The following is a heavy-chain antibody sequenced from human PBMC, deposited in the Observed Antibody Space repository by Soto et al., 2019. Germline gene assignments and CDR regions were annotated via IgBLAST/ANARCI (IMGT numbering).Heavy chain of an antibody. CDR2: ISGSSDYM. CDR3: ARERSPGWFYFDY. V-gene: IGHV3-21*01. D-gene: IGHD6-19*01. Sequence: VGSLRLSCAASGFTFSTYTMNWVRQAPGRGPEWVASISGSSDYMYYSDSVKGRFTISRDNTRNSLYLQMSSLRVEDTAIYYCARERSPGWFYFDYSGRGALVTVSS. J-gene: IGHJ4*01. CDR1: GFTFSTYT.